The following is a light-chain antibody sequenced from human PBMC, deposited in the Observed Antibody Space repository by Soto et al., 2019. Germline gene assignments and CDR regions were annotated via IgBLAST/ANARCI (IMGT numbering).Light chain of an antibody. CDR3: QQYNNWPYT. CDR1: QSISSN. J-gene: IGKJ2*01. V-gene: IGKV3-15*01. Sequence: EIMMTQSPATLSVSPGERATLSCWSSQSISSNLAWYQHKRGQAPRLLFYGASTRTTGVPARFSGSGSGTGFTLTISSLQSGDFATYYCQQYNNWPYTFGQGTKLEIK. CDR2: GAS.